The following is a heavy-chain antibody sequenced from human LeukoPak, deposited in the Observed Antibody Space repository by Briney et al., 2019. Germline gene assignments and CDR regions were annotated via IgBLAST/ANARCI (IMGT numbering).Heavy chain of an antibody. CDR3: AKGDSSGWLYNWFDP. Sequence: GGSLRLSCAASGFTFSSYAMSWVRQAPGKGLEWVSAISGSGGSTYYADSVKGRFTISRDNSKNTLYLQMNSLRAEDTAVYYCAKGDSSGWLYNWFDPWGQGTLVTVSS. J-gene: IGHJ5*02. V-gene: IGHV3-23*01. CDR2: ISGSGGST. CDR1: GFTFSSYA. D-gene: IGHD6-19*01.